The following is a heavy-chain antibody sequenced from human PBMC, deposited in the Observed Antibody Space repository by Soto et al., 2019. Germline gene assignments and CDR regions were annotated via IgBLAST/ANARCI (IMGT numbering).Heavy chain of an antibody. CDR1: GFTFSSYA. J-gene: IGHJ6*03. CDR2: IGGSGSDT. D-gene: IGHD3-10*01. CDR3: AKHPGGSPYYMDV. Sequence: PGGSLRLSCAASGFTFSSYAMSWVRQAPGKGLEWVSAIGGSGSDTYYADSVKGRFTISRDNSKNTLYLQMNSLRAEDTAVYYCAKHPGGSPYYMDVWGKGTTVTVSS. V-gene: IGHV3-23*01.